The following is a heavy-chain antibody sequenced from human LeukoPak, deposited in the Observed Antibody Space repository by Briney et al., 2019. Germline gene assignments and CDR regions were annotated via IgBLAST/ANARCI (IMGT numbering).Heavy chain of an antibody. J-gene: IGHJ3*02. CDR2: IYYTGST. CDR1: GGSISRSSCY. Sequence: SETLSLTCTVSGGSISRSSCYWTWIRQPPGKGLEWIGYIYYTGSTNYNPSLESRVTISVDTSKNQFSLKLSSVTAADTAVYYCAREGTLRHGFDIWGQGTMVTVSS. D-gene: IGHD1-1*01. V-gene: IGHV4-61*01. CDR3: AREGTLRHGFDI.